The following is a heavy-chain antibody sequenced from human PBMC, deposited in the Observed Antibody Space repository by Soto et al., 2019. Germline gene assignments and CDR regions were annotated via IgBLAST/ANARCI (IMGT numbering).Heavy chain of an antibody. D-gene: IGHD6-13*01. V-gene: IGHV1-8*01. CDR1: GYTFRSYD. J-gene: IGHJ4*02. CDR2: MNPNSGTT. CDR3: ATAYSITWYEEGY. Sequence: QVQLVQSGAEVKEPGASVKVSCKTSGYTFRSYDINWVRQATGQGLEWMGWMNPNSGTTGYAQKFRARATITRHTSTSTAYMELSSLRSEDTAVYYCATAYSITWYEEGYWGQGTLVTVSS.